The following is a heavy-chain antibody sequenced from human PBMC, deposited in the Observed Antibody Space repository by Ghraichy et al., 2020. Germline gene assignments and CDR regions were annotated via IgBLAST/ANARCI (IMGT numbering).Heavy chain of an antibody. CDR2: ISYDGSNK. V-gene: IGHV3-30*03. Sequence: LSLTCAASGFTFSSYGMHWVRQAPGKGLEWVAVISYDGSNKYYADSVKGRFTISRDNAKSSLYLEMNDLRAEDTAIYYCADLGHFDYWGQGALVTVSS. J-gene: IGHJ4*02. CDR1: GFTFSSYG. D-gene: IGHD3-16*01. CDR3: ADLGHFDY.